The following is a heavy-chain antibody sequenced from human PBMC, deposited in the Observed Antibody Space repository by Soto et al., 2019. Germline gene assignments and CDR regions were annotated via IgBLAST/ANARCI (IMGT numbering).Heavy chain of an antibody. CDR3: ARALVYDFWSGYYNGHRNYYYMDV. CDR1: GGSISSYY. CDR2: IYYSGST. Sequence: SETLSLTCTVSGGSISSYYWSWIRQPPGKGLEWIGYIYYSGSTNYNPSLKSRVTISVDTSKNQFSLKLSSVTAADTAVYYCARALVYDFWSGYYNGHRNYYYMDVWGKGTTVTVSS. D-gene: IGHD3-3*01. V-gene: IGHV4-59*01. J-gene: IGHJ6*03.